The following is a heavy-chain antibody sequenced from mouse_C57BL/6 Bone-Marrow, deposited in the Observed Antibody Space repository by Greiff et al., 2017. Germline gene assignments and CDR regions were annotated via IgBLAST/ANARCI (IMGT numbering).Heavy chain of an antibody. CDR2: INPSNGGT. CDR1: GYTFTSYW. CDR3: ARKLDYGYDGGYYFDY. V-gene: IGHV1-53*01. D-gene: IGHD2-2*01. J-gene: IGHJ2*01. Sequence: QVQLQQPGTELVKPGASVKLSCKASGYTFTSYWMHWVKQRPGQGLEWIGNINPSNGGTNYNEKFKSKATLTVDKSSSTAYMQLSSLTSEDSAVYYGARKLDYGYDGGYYFDYWGQGTTLTVSS.